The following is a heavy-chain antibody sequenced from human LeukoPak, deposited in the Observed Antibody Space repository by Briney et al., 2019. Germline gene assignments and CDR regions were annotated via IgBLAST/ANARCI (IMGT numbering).Heavy chain of an antibody. CDR1: GGTFSSYA. CDR2: IIPILGTA. D-gene: IGHD3-3*02. Sequence: ASVKVSCKASGGTFSSYAISWVRQAPGQGLEWMGGIIPILGTANYAQKFQGRVTITADESTSTAYMELSSLRSEDTAVYYCARSIPGPYYYYYYMDVWGKGTTVTISS. J-gene: IGHJ6*03. CDR3: ARSIPGPYYYYYYMDV. V-gene: IGHV1-69*01.